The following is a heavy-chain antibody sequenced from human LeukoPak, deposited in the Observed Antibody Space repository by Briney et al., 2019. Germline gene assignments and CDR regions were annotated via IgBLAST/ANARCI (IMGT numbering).Heavy chain of an antibody. V-gene: IGHV4-30-2*01. D-gene: IGHD3-22*01. CDR1: GASVSSIGYS. Sequence: SETLSLTCGVSGASVSSIGYSWSWIRQPPGRDLEWIGYIYQSGSASYNPSLQSRVTISIDKSKNQFSLNLNSVTAADTAVYYCARNSYYDNSGEGAFDIWGQGTMVTVSS. CDR3: ARNSYYDNSGEGAFDI. CDR2: IYQSGSA. J-gene: IGHJ3*02.